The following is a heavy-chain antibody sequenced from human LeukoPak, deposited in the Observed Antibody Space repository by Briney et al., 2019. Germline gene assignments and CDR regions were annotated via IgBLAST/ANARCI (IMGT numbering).Heavy chain of an antibody. CDR2: ISRGGNTV. V-gene: IGHV3-11*01. Sequence: GGSLRLSCVASGFTFSDYYMSWIRQAPGKGLEWGSYISRGGNTVYYADSVKGRFTISRDNAKNSLYLQMSSLSVEDTAVYYCARERESRDGYIGAFDIWGQGTMVTVSS. D-gene: IGHD5-24*01. CDR3: ARERESRDGYIGAFDI. J-gene: IGHJ3*02. CDR1: GFTFSDYY.